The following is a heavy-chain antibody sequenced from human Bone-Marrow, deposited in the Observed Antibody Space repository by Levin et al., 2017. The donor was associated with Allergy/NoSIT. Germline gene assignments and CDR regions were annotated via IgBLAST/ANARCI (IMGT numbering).Heavy chain of an antibody. CDR1: GDSITSGNYY. J-gene: IGHJ4*02. Sequence: SETLSLTFAVSGDSITSGNYYWTWIRQPPGTGLEWIGYIYYSGTTYYTPSLKSRVAMSVDTSKNQFSLNLTSVTAADTAVYYCARERDGFFDYWGQGSLVTVSS. CDR2: IYYSGTT. V-gene: IGHV4-30-4*01. D-gene: IGHD5-24*01. CDR3: ARERDGFFDY.